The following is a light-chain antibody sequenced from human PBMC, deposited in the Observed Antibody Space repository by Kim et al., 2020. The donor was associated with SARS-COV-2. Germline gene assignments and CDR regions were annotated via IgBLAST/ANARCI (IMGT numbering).Light chain of an antibody. CDR2: DAS. CDR1: QTIGSY. Sequence: DIQMTQSPSSMSASVGDRVTITCRASQTIGSYLSWYQQKPRKAPKLLIYDASTLQGGVPSRFSGSASGTDFTLTISSLQPEDFATYYCQLSYTTPYTFGQGTKLET. CDR3: QLSYTTPYT. J-gene: IGKJ2*01. V-gene: IGKV1-39*01.